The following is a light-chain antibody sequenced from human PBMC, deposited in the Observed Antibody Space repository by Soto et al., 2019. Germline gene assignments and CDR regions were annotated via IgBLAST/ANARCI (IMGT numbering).Light chain of an antibody. CDR3: QQRSNLPLT. Sequence: VLTQSPATPSRSPRERATHSCTASQPVSSFLAWYQQKPGQAPRLIIHDSSDRATGIPARFSGSGSGTDFTLTISSLEPEDVAVYYCQQRSNLPLTFGGGTKVDIK. CDR1: QPVSSF. V-gene: IGKV3-11*01. J-gene: IGKJ4*01. CDR2: DSS.